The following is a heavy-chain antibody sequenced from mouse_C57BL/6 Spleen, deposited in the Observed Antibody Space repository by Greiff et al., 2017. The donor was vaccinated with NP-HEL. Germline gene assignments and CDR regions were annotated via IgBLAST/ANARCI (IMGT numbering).Heavy chain of an antibody. D-gene: IGHD2-4*01. CDR3: ASLYYDSSWFAY. V-gene: IGHV3-6*01. Sequence: EVKLLESGPGLVKPSQSLSLTCSVTGYSITSGYYWNWIRQFPGNKLEWMGYISYDGSNNYNPSLKNRISITRDTSKNQFFLKLNSVTTEDTATYYCASLYYDSSWFAYWGQGTLVTVSA. CDR1: GYSITSGYY. J-gene: IGHJ3*01. CDR2: ISYDGSN.